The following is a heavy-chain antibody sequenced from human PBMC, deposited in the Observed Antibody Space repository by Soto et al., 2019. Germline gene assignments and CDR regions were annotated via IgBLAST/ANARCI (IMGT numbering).Heavy chain of an antibody. J-gene: IGHJ4*02. Sequence: KLPETLSLTCTVSGGSISSGGYYWSWIRQPPGKGLEWIGEINHSGSTNYNPSLKSRVTISVDTSKNQFSLKLSSVTAADTAVYYCARGSAMVRRKYYFEYWGQGTLVTVSS. D-gene: IGHD3-10*01. CDR2: INHSGST. CDR1: GGSISSGGYY. CDR3: ARGSAMVRRKYYFEY. V-gene: IGHV4-39*07.